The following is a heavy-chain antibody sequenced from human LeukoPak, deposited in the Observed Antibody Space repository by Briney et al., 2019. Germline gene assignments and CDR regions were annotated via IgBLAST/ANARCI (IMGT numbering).Heavy chain of an antibody. V-gene: IGHV1-24*01. Sequence: ASVKVSCKVSGYTLTELSMHWVRQAPGKGLEWMGGFDPEDGETIYAQKFQGRVTMTEDTSTDTAYMELSSLRSEDTAVYYCATVRRARYSSGWPFGGGDHYYYGMDVWGQGTTVTVSS. CDR3: ATVRRARYSSGWPFGGGDHYYYGMDV. D-gene: IGHD6-19*01. CDR2: FDPEDGET. CDR1: GYTLTELS. J-gene: IGHJ6*02.